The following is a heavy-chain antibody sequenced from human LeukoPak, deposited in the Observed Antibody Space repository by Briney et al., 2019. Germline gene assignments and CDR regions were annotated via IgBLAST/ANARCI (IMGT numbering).Heavy chain of an antibody. J-gene: IGHJ4*02. CDR2: INPSGGST. D-gene: IGHD1-1*01. V-gene: IGHV1-46*01. CDR3: AKWTTTYLDY. Sequence: ASVKVSCKASGYTFTSYYIHWVRQAPGQGLEWMGIINPSGGSTNYAQKFQGRVTMTRDASTSTVYMELSSLRSEDTAMYYCAKWTTTYLDYWGQGTLVTVSS. CDR1: GYTFTSYY.